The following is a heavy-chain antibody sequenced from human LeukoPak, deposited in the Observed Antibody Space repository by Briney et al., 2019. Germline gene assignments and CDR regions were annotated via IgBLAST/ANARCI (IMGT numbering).Heavy chain of an antibody. Sequence: GGSLRLSCAASGFTFNSYRMSWVRQAPGKGLEWVANIKQDGSEKYYVDSVKGRFTISRDNAKNSLYLQMNSLRAEDTAVYYCARDDPTLFWSGSPFYWGQGTLVTVSS. CDR2: IKQDGSEK. J-gene: IGHJ4*02. CDR1: GFTFNSYR. D-gene: IGHD3-3*01. CDR3: ARDDPTLFWSGSPFY. V-gene: IGHV3-7*01.